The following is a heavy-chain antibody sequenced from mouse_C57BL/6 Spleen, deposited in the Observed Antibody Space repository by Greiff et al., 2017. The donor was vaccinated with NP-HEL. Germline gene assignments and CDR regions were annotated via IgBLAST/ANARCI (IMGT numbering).Heavy chain of an antibody. CDR3: ARRGTGDYAMDY. CDR2: ISNLAYSI. Sequence: EVKLMESGGGLVQPGGSLKLSCAASGFTFSDYGMAWVRQAPRKGPEWVAFISNLAYSIYYADTVTGRFTISRENAKNTLYLEMSSLRSEDTAMYYCARRGTGDYAMDYWGQGTSVTVSS. CDR1: GFTFSDYG. D-gene: IGHD4-1*01. J-gene: IGHJ4*01. V-gene: IGHV5-15*01.